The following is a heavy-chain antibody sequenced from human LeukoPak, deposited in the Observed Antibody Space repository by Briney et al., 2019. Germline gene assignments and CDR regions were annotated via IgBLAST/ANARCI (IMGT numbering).Heavy chain of an antibody. CDR2: INWNTVNV. CDR3: AKGNWFDS. Sequence: PGGSLRLSCAASGFTFDGYAMHWVRQAPGKGLEWVAGINWNTVNVGYGDSVRGRFTISRDNAKNSLYLQMNSLRGDDTALSYCAKGNWFDSWGQGTLVTVSS. CDR1: GFTFDGYA. J-gene: IGHJ5*01. V-gene: IGHV3-9*01.